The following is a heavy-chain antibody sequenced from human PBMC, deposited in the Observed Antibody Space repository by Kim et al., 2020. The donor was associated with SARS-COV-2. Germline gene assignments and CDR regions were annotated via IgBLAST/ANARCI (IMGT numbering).Heavy chain of an antibody. D-gene: IGHD5-18*01. CDR2: ISWNSGSI. CDR1: GFTFDDYA. CDR3: AKEGLRGYSYGYYFDY. V-gene: IGHV3-9*01. J-gene: IGHJ4*02. Sequence: GGSLRLSCAASGFTFDDYAMHWVRQAPGKGLEWVSGISWNSGSIGYADSVKGRFTISRDNAKNSLYLQMNSLRAEDTALYYCAKEGLRGYSYGYYFDYWGQGTLVTVSS.